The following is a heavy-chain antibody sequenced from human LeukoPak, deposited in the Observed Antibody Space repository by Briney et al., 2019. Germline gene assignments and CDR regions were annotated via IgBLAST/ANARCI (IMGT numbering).Heavy chain of an antibody. CDR2: INPNSGGT. Sequence: ASVKVSCKASGYTFTGYYMHWVRQAPGQGLEWMGRINPNSGGTNYAQKFQGRVTMTRDTSISTAYMELRSLRSDDTAVYYCARWASGSYFYFDYWGQGTLVTVSS. D-gene: IGHD1-26*01. CDR3: ARWASGSYFYFDY. CDR1: GYTFTGYY. J-gene: IGHJ4*02. V-gene: IGHV1-2*06.